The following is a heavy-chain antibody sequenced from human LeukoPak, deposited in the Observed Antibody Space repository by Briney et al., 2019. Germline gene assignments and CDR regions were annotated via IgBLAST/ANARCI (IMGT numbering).Heavy chain of an antibody. CDR3: AVFSSDYYDSSGYFDS. V-gene: IGHV3-7*01. CDR2: MNQDGSEI. J-gene: IGHJ4*02. Sequence: GGSLRLSCADCGFTFSNFWMSWVRQAPGRGLEGVANMNQDGSEISYVDSVKGRFTISRDNAKNSLYLQMNSLGAENTAVHYCAVFSSDYYDSSGYFDSWGQGTLVTVSS. CDR1: GFTFSNFW. D-gene: IGHD3-22*01.